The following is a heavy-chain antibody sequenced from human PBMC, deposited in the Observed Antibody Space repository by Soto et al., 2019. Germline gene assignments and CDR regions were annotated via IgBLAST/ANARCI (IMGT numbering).Heavy chain of an antibody. Sequence: PCGSLRLSCAASGFTFDDYAMHSIRQAPGKGLEWVSGISWNSGSIGYADSVQGRFTISRDNAKTSLYLQMNSLRAEDTALYYCAKDITYSSGWYDDAFDIWGQGTMVAVSS. CDR3: AKDITYSSGWYDDAFDI. J-gene: IGHJ3*02. CDR1: GFTFDDYA. D-gene: IGHD6-19*01. CDR2: ISWNSGSI. V-gene: IGHV3-9*01.